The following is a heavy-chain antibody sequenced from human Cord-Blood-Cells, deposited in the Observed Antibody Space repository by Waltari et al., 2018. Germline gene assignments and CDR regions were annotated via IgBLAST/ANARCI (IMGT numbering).Heavy chain of an antibody. CDR3: ARFPGRDAFDI. J-gene: IGHJ3*02. CDR1: RGSFSGYY. D-gene: IGHD3-10*01. Sequence: QVQLQQRGAGLLKPSETLSLTCAVYRGSFSGYYWSWIRQPPGKGLEWIGEINHSGSTNYNPSLKSRVTISVDTSKNQFSLKLSSVTAADTAVYYCARFPGRDAFDIWGQGTMVTVSS. V-gene: IGHV4-34*01. CDR2: INHSGST.